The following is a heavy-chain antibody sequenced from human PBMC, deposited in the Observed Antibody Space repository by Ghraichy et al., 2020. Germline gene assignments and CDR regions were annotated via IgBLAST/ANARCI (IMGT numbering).Heavy chain of an antibody. J-gene: IGHJ6*02. CDR2: VNQDGSER. CDR3: ARDRVFCAGDECFYYYTYGMDV. CDR1: GFIFSGFN. V-gene: IGHV3-7*03. Sequence: GESLNISCEASGFIFSGFNMNWVRQAPGKGLEWVANVNQDGSERSYVESVRGRFTISRDNPKNTVHLQMNSLRAEDSAVYFCARDRVFCAGDECFYYYTYGMDVWGQGTTVTVSS. D-gene: IGHD2-21*01.